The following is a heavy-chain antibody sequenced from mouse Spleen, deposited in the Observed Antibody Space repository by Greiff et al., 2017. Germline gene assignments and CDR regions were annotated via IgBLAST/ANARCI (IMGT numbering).Heavy chain of an antibody. CDR1: GYSFTGYY. CDR2: INPSTGGT. CDR3: ARWHSMITTGAWFAY. Sequence: VQLQQSGPELVKPGASVKISCKASGYSFTGYYMNWVKQSPEKSLEWIGEINPSTGGTTYNQKFKAKATLTVDKSSSTAYMQLKSLTSEDSAVYYCARWHSMITTGAWFAYWGQGTLVTVSA. J-gene: IGHJ3*01. V-gene: IGHV1-42*01. D-gene: IGHD2-4*01.